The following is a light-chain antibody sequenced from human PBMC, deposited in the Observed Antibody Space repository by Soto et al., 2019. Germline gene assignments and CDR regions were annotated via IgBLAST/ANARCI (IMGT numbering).Light chain of an antibody. CDR1: QGISSY. CDR3: QQYYRYPT. V-gene: IGKV1-8*01. Sequence: AIRMTQSPSSLSASTGDRVTITCRASQGISSYLAWYQQKPGKAPKLLIYAASTLQSGVPSRFCGSGSGTDFSLTISCLQSEDFATYYCQQYYRYPTFGQGTKVEIK. CDR2: AAS. J-gene: IGKJ1*01.